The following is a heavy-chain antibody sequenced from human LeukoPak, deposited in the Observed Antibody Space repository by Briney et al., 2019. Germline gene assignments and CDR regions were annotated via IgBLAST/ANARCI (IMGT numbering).Heavy chain of an antibody. V-gene: IGHV3-23*01. CDR3: ANIAVAGASHFDH. J-gene: IGHJ2*01. CDR2: ISGGGGTT. CDR1: GFTFSSYA. D-gene: IGHD6-19*01. Sequence: PGGSLRLSCAASGFTFSSYAMSWVRQAPGKGLEWVSAISGGGGTTYYADSVKGRFTISRDNSKNTLYMQMNSLRAEDTAVYYCANIAVAGASHFDHWGRGTLVTVSS.